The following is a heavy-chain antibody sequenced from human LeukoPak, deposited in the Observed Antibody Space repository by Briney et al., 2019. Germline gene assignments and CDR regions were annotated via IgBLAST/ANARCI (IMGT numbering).Heavy chain of an antibody. Sequence: SEILSLTCTVSSASMSSYYWNWIRQPAGQGLEWIGHIYTSGITNYNPSLKSRVTMSVDTSKNQFSLNLNSVTAADTAVYYCARGSGSTFDYWGQGTLVTVSS. D-gene: IGHD3-10*01. CDR1: SASMSSYY. V-gene: IGHV4-4*07. CDR2: IYTSGIT. J-gene: IGHJ4*02. CDR3: ARGSGSTFDY.